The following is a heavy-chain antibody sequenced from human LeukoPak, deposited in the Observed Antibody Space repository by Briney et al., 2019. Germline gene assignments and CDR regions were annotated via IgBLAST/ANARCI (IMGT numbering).Heavy chain of an antibody. Sequence: GGSLRLSCAASGFTFSSYAMSWVRQAPGKGLEWVSGFSGSDGSTFYADSVKGRFTISRDNSKNTLYLQMNSLRAEDTAIYYCAKGGIYFHDPLDYWGQGTLVTVSS. CDR3: AKGGIYFHDPLDY. V-gene: IGHV3-23*01. J-gene: IGHJ4*02. D-gene: IGHD2-21*01. CDR1: GFTFSSYA. CDR2: FSGSDGST.